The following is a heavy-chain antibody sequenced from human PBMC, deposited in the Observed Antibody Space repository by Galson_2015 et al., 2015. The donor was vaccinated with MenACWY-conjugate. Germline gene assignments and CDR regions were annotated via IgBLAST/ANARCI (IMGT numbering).Heavy chain of an antibody. D-gene: IGHD1-26*01. J-gene: IGHJ6*02. CDR1: GYNFITYW. Sequence: QSGAEVKKPGESLKISCKASGYNFITYWIGWVRQVPGKGLEWVGLISPIDSKTRYSPAFEGRVTISADNSITTAYLQWNSLQASDPAMYYCARHPPGGRGMDVWGQGTTVTVSS. CDR2: ISPIDSKT. CDR3: ARHPPGGRGMDV. V-gene: IGHV5-51*01.